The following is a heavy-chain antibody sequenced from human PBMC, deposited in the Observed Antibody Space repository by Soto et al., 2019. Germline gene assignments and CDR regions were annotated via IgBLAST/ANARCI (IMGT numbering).Heavy chain of an antibody. CDR3: ARAREPEYSSAIFFDI. CDR2: IGTAGDT. V-gene: IGHV3-13*01. CDR1: GFTFSSYD. D-gene: IGHD5-18*01. Sequence: HPGGSLRLSCAASGFTFSSYDMHWVRQATGKGLEWVSGIGTAGDTYYPGSVKGRFTISRENAKNSLYLQMNSQRAGDTAVYYCARAREPEYSSAIFFDIWGQGALVTVSS. J-gene: IGHJ4*02.